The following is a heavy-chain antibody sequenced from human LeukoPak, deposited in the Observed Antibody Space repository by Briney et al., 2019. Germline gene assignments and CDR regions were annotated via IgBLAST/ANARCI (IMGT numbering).Heavy chain of an antibody. CDR1: GFTFSSYA. CDR3: AREGSSSSWELDY. J-gene: IGHJ4*02. CDR2: ISGSGGST. Sequence: GGSLRLSCAASGFTFSSYAMHWVRQAPGKGLEWVSAISGSGGSTYYADSVKGRFTISRDNSKNTLYLQMNSLRAEDTAVYYCAREGSSSSWELDYWGQGTLATVSS. V-gene: IGHV3-23*01. D-gene: IGHD6-13*01.